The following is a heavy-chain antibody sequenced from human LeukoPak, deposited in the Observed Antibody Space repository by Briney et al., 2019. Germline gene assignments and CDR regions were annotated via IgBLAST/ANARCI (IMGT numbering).Heavy chain of an antibody. CDR1: GFTFSSYG. V-gene: IGHV3-33*01. J-gene: IGHJ4*02. D-gene: IGHD3-22*01. Sequence: GGSLRLTCAASGFTFSSYGMHWVRQAPGEGLEWVAVIWYDGSNKYYADSVKGRFTISRDNSKNTLYLQMNSLRAEDTAVYYCARDSHYDSSGYPDYWGQGTLVTVSS. CDR3: ARDSHYDSSGYPDY. CDR2: IWYDGSNK.